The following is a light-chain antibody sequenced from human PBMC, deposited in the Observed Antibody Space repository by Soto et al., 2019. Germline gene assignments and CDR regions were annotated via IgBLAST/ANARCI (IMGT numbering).Light chain of an antibody. J-gene: IGLJ2*01. CDR1: SSNIGINY. CDR3: ATWDDSLSGVV. V-gene: IGLV1-47*01. CDR2: RNA. Sequence: QSVLTQPPSASGTPGQRVTVSCSGSSSNIGINYVYWYQQLPGTAPKLLIYRNAQRPSGVPDRFSGSKSGTSASLAISGLRSEDEADYYCATWDDSLSGVVFGGGTKVTVL.